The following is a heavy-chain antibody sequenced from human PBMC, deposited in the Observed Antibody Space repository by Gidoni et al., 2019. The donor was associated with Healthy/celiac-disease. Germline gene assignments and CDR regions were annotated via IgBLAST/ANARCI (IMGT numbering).Heavy chain of an antibody. CDR2: INPNSGDT. CDR1: GYTFTGSY. CDR3: ARDLERVAAAHHYYGMDV. D-gene: IGHD6-13*01. Sequence: QVQLVQSGAEVKKPGASVKVSCKASGYTFTGSYMNWVRQAPGQGLEWMGWINPNSGDTNYAQKFQVRVTMTRDTSISTAYMELSRLRSDDTAVYYCARDLERVAAAHHYYGMDVWGQGTTVTVSS. J-gene: IGHJ6*02. V-gene: IGHV1-2*02.